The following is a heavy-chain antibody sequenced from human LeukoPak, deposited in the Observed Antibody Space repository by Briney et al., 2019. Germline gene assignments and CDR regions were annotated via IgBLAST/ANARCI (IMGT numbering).Heavy chain of an antibody. CDR3: ARGAPMYSSSWYGAFDI. D-gene: IGHD6-13*01. CDR1: GYTFTSYA. Sequence: PGESLKISCKASGYTFTSYAMNWVRQAPGQGLEWMGWINTNTGNPTYAQGFTGRFVFSLDTSVSTAYLQISSLKAEDTAVYYCARGAPMYSSSWYGAFDIWGQGTMVTVSS. CDR2: INTNTGNP. J-gene: IGHJ3*02. V-gene: IGHV7-4-1*02.